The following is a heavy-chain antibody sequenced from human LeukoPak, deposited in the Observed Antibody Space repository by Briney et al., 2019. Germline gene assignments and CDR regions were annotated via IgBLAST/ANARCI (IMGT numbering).Heavy chain of an antibody. Sequence: SETLSLTCTVSGGSISSYYWSWIRQPPGKGLEWIGYIYYSGSTNYNPSLKSRVTISVDTSKNQFSLKLTSVTAADTAVYYCARWIASAGTPHYFDYWGQGTLVTVSS. CDR1: GGSISSYY. CDR3: ARWIASAGTPHYFDY. CDR2: IYYSGST. D-gene: IGHD6-13*01. V-gene: IGHV4-59*12. J-gene: IGHJ4*02.